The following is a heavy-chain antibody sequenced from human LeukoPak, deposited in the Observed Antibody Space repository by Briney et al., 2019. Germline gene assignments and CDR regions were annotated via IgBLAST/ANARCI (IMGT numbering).Heavy chain of an antibody. CDR3: AKDDYSDTSGYRD. V-gene: IGHV3-23*01. CDR2: ISGSGGST. Sequence: GGSLRLSCAASGFTFSSYGMSWVRQAPGKGLEWVSAISGSGGSTYYADSVKGRFTISRDNSKNTLYLQMNSLRAEDTAVYYCAKDDYSDTSGYRDWGQGTLVTVSS. D-gene: IGHD3-22*01. J-gene: IGHJ4*02. CDR1: GFTFSSYG.